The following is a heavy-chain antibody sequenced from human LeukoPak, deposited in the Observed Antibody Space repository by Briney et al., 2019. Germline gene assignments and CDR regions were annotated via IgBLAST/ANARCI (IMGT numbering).Heavy chain of an antibody. V-gene: IGHV4-59*08. CDR1: GGSISSYY. J-gene: IGHJ4*02. Sequence: PSETLSLTCSVSGGSISSYYWSRIRQPPGKGLEWIGYIYYSGSTNYNPSLKSRVTISVDTSKNQFSLKLSSVTAADTAVYYCARHAYSSGWYGDFDYWGQGTLVTVSS. CDR2: IYYSGST. D-gene: IGHD6-19*01. CDR3: ARHAYSSGWYGDFDY.